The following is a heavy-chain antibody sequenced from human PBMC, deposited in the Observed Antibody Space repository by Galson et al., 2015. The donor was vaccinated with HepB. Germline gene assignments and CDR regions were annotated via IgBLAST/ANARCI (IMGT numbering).Heavy chain of an antibody. CDR3: AIASVEMATIREGIDY. D-gene: IGHD5-24*01. CDR2: INPSGGST. Sequence: SVKVSCKASGYTFTSYYMHWVRQAPGQGLEWMGIINPSGGSTSYAQKFQGRVTMTRDTSTSTVYMELSSLRSEDTAVYYCAIASVEMATIREGIDYWGQGTLVTVSS. CDR1: GYTFTSYY. J-gene: IGHJ4*02. V-gene: IGHV1-46*01.